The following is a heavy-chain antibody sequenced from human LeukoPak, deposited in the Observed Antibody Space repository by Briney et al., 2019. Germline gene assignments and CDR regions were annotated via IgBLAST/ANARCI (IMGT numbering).Heavy chain of an antibody. J-gene: IGHJ4*02. CDR3: ARDYSIVWYLGGNYFDF. CDR1: GYSFTSHG. CDR2: ISTHSGNT. V-gene: IGHV1-18*01. D-gene: IGHD6-19*01. Sequence: ASVKVSCKASGYSFTSHGLSWVRQAPGQGLEWIGWISTHSGNTNYAQKFQGRVTMTADTSTTTAYVELRSLRSDDTAVYYCARDYSIVWYLGGNYFDFWGQGTRVTVSS.